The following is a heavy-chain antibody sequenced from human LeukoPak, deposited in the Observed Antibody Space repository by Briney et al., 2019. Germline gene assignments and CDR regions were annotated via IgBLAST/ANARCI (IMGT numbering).Heavy chain of an antibody. J-gene: IGHJ4*02. CDR2: IYYSGST. D-gene: IGHD4-17*01. V-gene: IGHV4-59*01. CDR1: GGSISRYY. Sequence: KSSETLSLTCTVSGGSISRYYWGWIRQPPGKGLEWLGYIYYSGSTNCNPSLKSRVTISIATSKNQFSLKLSSVTAADTAVYYCARQNYGDYGGGIDYWGQGTLVTLSS. CDR3: ARQNYGDYGGGIDY.